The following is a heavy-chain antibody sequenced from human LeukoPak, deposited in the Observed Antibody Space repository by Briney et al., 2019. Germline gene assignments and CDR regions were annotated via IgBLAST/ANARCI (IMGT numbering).Heavy chain of an antibody. D-gene: IGHD3-3*01. CDR2: IKQDGSEK. CDR1: GFTFSSYW. Sequence: GSLRLSCAASGFTFSSYWMSWVRQAPGKGLEWVANIKQDGSEKYYVDSVKGRFTISRDNAKNSLYLQMNSLRAEDTAVYYCARDQTSYDFWSGYYTDYYYYMDVWGKGTTVTVSS. V-gene: IGHV3-7*01. J-gene: IGHJ6*03. CDR3: ARDQTSYDFWSGYYTDYYYYMDV.